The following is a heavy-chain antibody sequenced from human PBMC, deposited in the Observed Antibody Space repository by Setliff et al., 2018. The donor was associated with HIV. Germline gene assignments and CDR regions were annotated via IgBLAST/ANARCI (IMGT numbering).Heavy chain of an antibody. D-gene: IGHD6-13*01. J-gene: IGHJ6*03. Sequence: GGSLRLSCAASGFTFSDDYMSWIRQIPGKGLEWVSYISGSGSVIFYADSVKGRFTISRDNAKNSLYLQMNSLRAEDSAMYYCARDRGRGMAPSGILDYYYMDVWGKGTTVTVSS. CDR2: ISGSGSVI. CDR1: GFTFSDDY. CDR3: ARDRGRGMAPSGILDYYYMDV. V-gene: IGHV3-11*01.